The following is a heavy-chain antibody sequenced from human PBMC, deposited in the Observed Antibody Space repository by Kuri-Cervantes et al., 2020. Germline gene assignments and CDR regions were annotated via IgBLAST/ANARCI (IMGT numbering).Heavy chain of an antibody. V-gene: IGHV4-34*01. J-gene: IGHJ6*02. CDR1: GGSFSGYY. CDR2: INHSGST. Sequence: GSLRLSCAVYGGSFSGYYWSWIRQPPGKGLEWIGEINHSGSTNYNPSLKSRVTISVDTSKNQFSLKLSSVTAADTAVYYCARDLRTSYNWNDVYYYYYGMDVWGQGTTVTVSS. D-gene: IGHD1-20*01. CDR3: ARDLRTSYNWNDVYYYYYGMDV.